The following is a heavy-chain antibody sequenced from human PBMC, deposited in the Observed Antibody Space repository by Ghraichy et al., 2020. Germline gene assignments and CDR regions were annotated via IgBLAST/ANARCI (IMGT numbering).Heavy chain of an antibody. D-gene: IGHD1-26*01. V-gene: IGHV2-5*02. Sequence: SGPTLVKPTQTLTLTCTFSGFSLSTSGVGVGWIRQPPGKALEWLALIYWDDDKRYSPSLKSRLTITKDTSKNQVVLTMTNMDPVGTATYYFAHSPMLNSGVAFHYFDYWGQGTLVTVSS. CDR2: IYWDDDK. CDR1: GFSLSTSGVG. CDR3: AHSPMLNSGVAFHYFDY. J-gene: IGHJ4*02.